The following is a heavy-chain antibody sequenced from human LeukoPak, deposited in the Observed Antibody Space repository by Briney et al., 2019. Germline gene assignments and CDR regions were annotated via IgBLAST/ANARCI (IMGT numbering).Heavy chain of an antibody. J-gene: IGHJ5*02. D-gene: IGHD4-17*01. CDR1: GGSISSYY. Sequence: SETLSLTCTVSGGSISSYYWSWIRQPPGKGLEWIGSIYHSGSTYYNPSLKSRVTISVDTSKNQFSLKLSSVTAADTAVYYCARGGYGDYDWFDPWGQGTLVTVSS. CDR2: IYHSGST. V-gene: IGHV4-59*08. CDR3: ARGGYGDYDWFDP.